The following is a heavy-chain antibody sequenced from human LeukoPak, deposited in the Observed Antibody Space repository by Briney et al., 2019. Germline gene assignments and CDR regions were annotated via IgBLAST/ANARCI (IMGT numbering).Heavy chain of an antibody. J-gene: IGHJ1*01. V-gene: IGHV3-7*01. D-gene: IGHD3-9*01. Sequence: GGSLRLSCAASGFTFSDYWMSWVRQAPGKGLEWVANIKQDGSEKYYVDYVKGRFTISRDNAKNSLYLQMNSLRAEDTAVYYCARDGRYFDWSSNTFQHWGQGTLVTVSS. CDR2: IKQDGSEK. CDR3: ARDGRYFDWSSNTFQH. CDR1: GFTFSDYW.